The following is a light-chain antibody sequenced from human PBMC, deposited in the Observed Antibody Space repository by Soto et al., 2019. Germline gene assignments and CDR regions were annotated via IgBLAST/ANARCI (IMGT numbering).Light chain of an antibody. CDR3: GSYAGSYTWV. J-gene: IGLJ2*01. Sequence: QSALTQPASVSGSPGQSITISCTGTSSDVGSYNLVSWYQQHPGKAPKFMIYEVNKRPSGVSNRFSGSKSGNTASLTISGLQTEDEADYYCGSYAGSYTWVFGGGTKLTVL. CDR2: EVN. V-gene: IGLV2-23*02. CDR1: SSDVGSYNL.